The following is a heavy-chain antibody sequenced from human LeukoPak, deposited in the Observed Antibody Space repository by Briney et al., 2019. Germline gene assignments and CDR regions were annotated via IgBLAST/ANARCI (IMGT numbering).Heavy chain of an antibody. J-gene: IGHJ4*02. Sequence: GGSLRLSCAASGFTFSGSAVHWVRQASGKGLEWVGRIRSKANSYATAYAASVRGRFTISRDDSKNTAYLQMISLKTEDTAVYYCMTWIHSRTGGKWGQGTLVTVSS. CDR2: IRSKANSYAT. V-gene: IGHV3-73*01. D-gene: IGHD5-18*01. CDR1: GFTFSGSA. CDR3: MTWIHSRTGGK.